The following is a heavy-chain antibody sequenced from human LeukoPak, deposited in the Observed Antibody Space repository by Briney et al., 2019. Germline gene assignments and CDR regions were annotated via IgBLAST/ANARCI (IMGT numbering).Heavy chain of an antibody. V-gene: IGHV3-30*02. CDR2: IRYDGSNK. J-gene: IGHJ4*02. Sequence: GGSLRLSCAASGFTFSSYSMNWVRQAPGKGLEWVAFIRYDGSNKYYADSVKGRFTISRDNSKNTLYLQMNSLRAEDTAVYYCAKDLLDRSGIGNWGQGTLVTVSS. CDR1: GFTFSSYS. D-gene: IGHD3-10*01. CDR3: AKDLLDRSGIGN.